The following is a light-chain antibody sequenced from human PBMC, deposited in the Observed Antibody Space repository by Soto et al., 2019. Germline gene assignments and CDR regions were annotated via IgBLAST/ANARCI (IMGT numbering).Light chain of an antibody. J-gene: IGKJ2*01. CDR2: AAS. CDR1: QSISSY. CDR3: QQSYSTPYT. Sequence: DIQMTQSPSSLSASVGDRVTITCRASQSISSYLNWYQQKPGKAPKLLIYAASSLQSGDQSRFSGSGSGTDFTLTISSLQPEDFATYYCQQSYSTPYTFGQGTKLEIK. V-gene: IGKV1-39*01.